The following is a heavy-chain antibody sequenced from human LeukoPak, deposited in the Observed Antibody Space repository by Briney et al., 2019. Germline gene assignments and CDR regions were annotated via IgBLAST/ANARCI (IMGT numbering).Heavy chain of an antibody. J-gene: IGHJ4*02. V-gene: IGHV3-33*01. CDR2: IWYDGSNK. CDR1: GFTFSSYG. D-gene: IGHD2-2*03. Sequence: PGRSLRLSCAASGFTFSSYGMHWVRQAPGKGLEWVAVIWYDGSNKYYADSVKGRFTISRDNSKNTLYLQMNSLRAEDTAVYYCARDGYCSSTSCYVFAVDHWGQGTLVTVSS. CDR3: ARDGYCSSTSCYVFAVDH.